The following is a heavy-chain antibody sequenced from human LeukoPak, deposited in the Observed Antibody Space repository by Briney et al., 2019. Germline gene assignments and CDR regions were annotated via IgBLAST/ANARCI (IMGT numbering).Heavy chain of an antibody. V-gene: IGHV3-53*01. CDR2: IYSGGST. J-gene: IGHJ4*02. CDR1: GFTVSSNY. Sequence: GGSLRLSCAASGFTVSSNYMSWVRQAPGKGLEWVSVIYSGGSTYYADSVKGRFTVSRDNSKNTLYLQMNSLRAEDTAVYYCARANDILTGYYPNYFDYWGQGTLVTVSS. D-gene: IGHD3-9*01. CDR3: ARANDILTGYYPNYFDY.